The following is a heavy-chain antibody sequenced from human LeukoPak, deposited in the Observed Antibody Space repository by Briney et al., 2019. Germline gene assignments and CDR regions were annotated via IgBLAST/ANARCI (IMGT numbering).Heavy chain of an antibody. CDR3: ARALYGMELANWFDP. CDR1: GFIFSNAW. V-gene: IGHV4-4*02. Sequence: GSLRLSCAASGFIFSNAWMSWVRQAPGKGLEWIGEINHSGRTYYNPSLKSRVTISVDTSKNQFSLKLSSVTAADTAVYYCARALYGMELANWFDPWGQGTLVTVSS. J-gene: IGHJ5*02. CDR2: INHSGRT. D-gene: IGHD1-7*01.